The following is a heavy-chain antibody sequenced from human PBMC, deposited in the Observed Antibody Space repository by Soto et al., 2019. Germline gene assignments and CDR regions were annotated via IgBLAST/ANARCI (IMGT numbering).Heavy chain of an antibody. CDR2: IDGSGGDK. CDR3: AKEIVAAAYAETSPFDF. D-gene: IGHD2-15*01. J-gene: IGHJ4*02. V-gene: IGHV3-23*01. Sequence: GGSLRLSCAASGFTFSSYAMGWVRPAPGKGLEWVSGIDGSGGDKSFADSVKGRFTISRDNSKNMLYLHMYGLRAEDTARYYCAKEIVAAAYAETSPFDFWGQGTLVTVSS. CDR1: GFTFSSYA.